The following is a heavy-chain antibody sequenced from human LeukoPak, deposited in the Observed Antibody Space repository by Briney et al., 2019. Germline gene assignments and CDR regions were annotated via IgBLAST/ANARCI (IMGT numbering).Heavy chain of an antibody. D-gene: IGHD1-26*01. CDR1: GGSISSYY. CDR2: IYYSGST. CDR3: ASLIVGATSWFDP. J-gene: IGHJ5*02. V-gene: IGHV4-59*01. Sequence: SETLSLTCTVSGGSISSYYWSWIRQPPGKGLEWIGYIYYSGSTNYNPSLKSRVTISVDTSKNQFSLKLSSVTAADTAAYYCASLIVGATSWFDPWGQGTLVTVSS.